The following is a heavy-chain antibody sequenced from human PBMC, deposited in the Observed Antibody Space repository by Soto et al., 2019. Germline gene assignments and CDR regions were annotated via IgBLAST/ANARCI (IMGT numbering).Heavy chain of an antibody. CDR1: DGSISSNSYY. V-gene: IGHV4-39*01. D-gene: IGHD4-17*01. Sequence: PSETLSLTCSVSDGSISSNSYYWGWIRQPPGKGLEWIGNIHFSGSTYHNPSLKSRVTISVDTSENQFSLKLSSVTAADTAVYYCARSQTTVTSYDYWGQGTLVTVSS. J-gene: IGHJ4*02. CDR2: IHFSGST. CDR3: ARSQTTVTSYDY.